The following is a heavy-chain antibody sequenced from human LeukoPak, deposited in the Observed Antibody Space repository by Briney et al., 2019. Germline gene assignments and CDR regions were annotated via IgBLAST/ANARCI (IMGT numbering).Heavy chain of an antibody. CDR2: INPNSGGT. V-gene: IGHV1-2*02. Sequence: ASVKVSCKASGYTFAGYYMHWVRQAPGQGLEWMGWINPNSGGTNYAQKFQGRVTMTRDTSISTAYMELSRLRSDDTAVYYCAADYGDYGDKWFDPWGQGTLVTVSS. CDR3: AADYGDYGDKWFDP. J-gene: IGHJ5*02. D-gene: IGHD4-17*01. CDR1: GYTFAGYY.